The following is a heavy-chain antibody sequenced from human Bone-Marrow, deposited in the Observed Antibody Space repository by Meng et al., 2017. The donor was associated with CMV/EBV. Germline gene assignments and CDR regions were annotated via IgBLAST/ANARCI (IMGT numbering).Heavy chain of an antibody. D-gene: IGHD2-2*01. V-gene: IGHV4-39*01. J-gene: IGHJ4*03. Sequence: GSLRLSCTVSGGSISSGDYYWSWIRQPPGKGLEWIGIIYNTGSTYYNPSLKSRVTISVDTPKNQFSLKLRSVAAADTAVYYCARHGISTSSEYYFDYWGQGTMVTVSS. CDR2: IYNTGST. CDR1: GGSISSGDYY. CDR3: ARHGISTSSEYYFDY.